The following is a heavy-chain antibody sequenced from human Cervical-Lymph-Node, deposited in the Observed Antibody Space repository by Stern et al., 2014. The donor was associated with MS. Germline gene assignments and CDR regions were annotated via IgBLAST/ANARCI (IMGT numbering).Heavy chain of an antibody. V-gene: IGHV1-3*01. CDR3: ARAVVVVPAASHSYGMDV. Sequence: VQLVQSGAEVKKPGASVKVSCKASGYTFTSYAMHWVRQAPGQRLEWMGWINAGNGNTKYSQKFQGRVTITRDTSASTAYMELSSLRSEDTAVYYCARAVVVVPAASHSYGMDVWGQGTTVTVSS. CDR2: INAGNGNT. J-gene: IGHJ6*02. CDR1: GYTFTSYA. D-gene: IGHD2-2*01.